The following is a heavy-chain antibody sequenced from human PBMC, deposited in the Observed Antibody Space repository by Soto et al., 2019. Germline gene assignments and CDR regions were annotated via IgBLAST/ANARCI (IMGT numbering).Heavy chain of an antibody. Sequence: ASVKVSCKASGYTFTSYAMHWVRQAPGQRLEWMGWINAGNGNTKYSQKVQGRVTISRDTSASTAHRQLRSLRSEDTAVYYCVRCPPYSRSWYQRGGAFDYWGQGTLVTVSS. CDR2: INAGNGNT. J-gene: IGHJ4*02. D-gene: IGHD6-13*01. CDR3: VRCPPYSRSWYQRGGAFDY. V-gene: IGHV1-3*01. CDR1: GYTFTSYA.